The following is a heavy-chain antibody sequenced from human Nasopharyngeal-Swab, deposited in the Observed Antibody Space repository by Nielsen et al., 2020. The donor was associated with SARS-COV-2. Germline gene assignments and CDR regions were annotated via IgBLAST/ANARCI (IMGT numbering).Heavy chain of an antibody. CDR1: GFTFSSYG. J-gene: IGHJ3*02. Sequence: GESLKISCAASGFTFSSYGMHWVRQAPGKGLEWVAVIWYDGSNKYYADSVKGRFTISRDNSKNTLYLQMNSLRAEDTAVYYCARVSRIGSGWSLGAFDIWGQGTMVTVSS. V-gene: IGHV3-33*08. D-gene: IGHD6-19*01. CDR3: ARVSRIGSGWSLGAFDI. CDR2: IWYDGSNK.